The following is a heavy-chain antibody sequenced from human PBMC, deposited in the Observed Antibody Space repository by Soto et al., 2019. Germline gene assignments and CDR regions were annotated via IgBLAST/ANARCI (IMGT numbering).Heavy chain of an antibody. D-gene: IGHD2-21*02. V-gene: IGHV5-51*01. CDR2: IYPGDSDT. Sequence: PGESLKISCKGSGYSFTSYWIGWVRQMPGKGLEWMGIIYPGDSDTRYSPSFQGQVTISRDNSKNTLYLQMNSLRAEDTAVYYCARVATTVVTPIYNYGMDVWGQGTTVTVSS. CDR3: ARVATTVVTPIYNYGMDV. CDR1: GYSFTSYW. J-gene: IGHJ6*02.